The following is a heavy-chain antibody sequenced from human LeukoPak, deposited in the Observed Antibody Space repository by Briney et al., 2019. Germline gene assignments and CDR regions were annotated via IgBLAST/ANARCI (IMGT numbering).Heavy chain of an antibody. J-gene: IGHJ4*02. CDR1: GGSVSSGSYY. CDR2: IYYSGST. Sequence: PSETLSLTCTVSGGSVSSGSYYWSWIRQPPGKGLGWIGYIYYSGSTNYNPSLKSRVTISVDTSKNQFSLKLSSVTAADTAVYYCARVYRYGSGSYYNADFDYWGQGTLVTVSS. CDR3: ARVYRYGSGSYYNADFDY. D-gene: IGHD3-10*01. V-gene: IGHV4-61*01.